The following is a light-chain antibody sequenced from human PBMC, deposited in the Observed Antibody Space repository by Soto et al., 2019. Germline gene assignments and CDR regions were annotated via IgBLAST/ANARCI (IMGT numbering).Light chain of an antibody. CDR2: AAS. J-gene: IGKJ2*01. CDR1: QSISSY. V-gene: IGKV1-39*01. CDR3: HQYDDGPYT. Sequence: DIQMTQSPSSLSASVGDRVIITCRASQSISSYLNWYQQKPGKAPKLLIYAASSLQSGVPSRFSGSGSGTDFTLTISSLQSEDFAVYYCHQYDDGPYTFGQGTKVDIK.